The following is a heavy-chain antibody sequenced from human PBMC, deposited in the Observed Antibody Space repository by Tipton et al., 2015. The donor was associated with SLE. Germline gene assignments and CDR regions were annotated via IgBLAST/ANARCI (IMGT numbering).Heavy chain of an antibody. CDR3: ARLAAGKPVQH. V-gene: IGHV1-18*04. Sequence: QSGPEVKNPGASVKVSCKASGYTFISYGISWVRQAPGQGLEWMGWISTYNGYTSYAQGLQGRLTMTTDTSTSTAYMELRSLRSDDTAVYYCARLAAGKPVQHWGQGTLVTVSS. D-gene: IGHD6-13*01. J-gene: IGHJ1*01. CDR1: GYTFISYG. CDR2: ISTYNGYT.